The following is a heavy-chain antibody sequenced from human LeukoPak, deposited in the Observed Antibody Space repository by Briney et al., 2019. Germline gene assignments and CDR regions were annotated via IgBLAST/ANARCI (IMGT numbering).Heavy chain of an antibody. J-gene: IGHJ3*02. CDR2: ISGSGGST. CDR3: AKFPNYYGSGSYPNGAFDI. D-gene: IGHD3-10*01. Sequence: GGSLRLSCAASGFTFSSYGMSWVRQAPGKGLEWVSAISGSGGSTYYADSVKGRFTISRDNSKNTLYLQMNSLRAEDTAVYYCAKFPNYYGSGSYPNGAFDIWGQGTMVTVSS. V-gene: IGHV3-23*01. CDR1: GFTFSSYG.